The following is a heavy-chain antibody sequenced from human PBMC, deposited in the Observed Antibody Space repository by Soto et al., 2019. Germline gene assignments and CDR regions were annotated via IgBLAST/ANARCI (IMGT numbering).Heavy chain of an antibody. D-gene: IGHD1-26*01. V-gene: IGHV1-45*02. Sequence: QMQLVQSGAEVKKTGSTVTVSCKALGNTFTYRYLHWVRQAPGQALEWMGWITPFSGDVHYEQKVQARATITRDRSINTAYMRMSSLRSEDTAMYYCASGGAGSGPFTWEPPDHWGQGTLVTVSS. CDR3: ASGGAGSGPFTWEPPDH. CDR2: ITPFSGDV. J-gene: IGHJ4*02. CDR1: GNTFTYRY.